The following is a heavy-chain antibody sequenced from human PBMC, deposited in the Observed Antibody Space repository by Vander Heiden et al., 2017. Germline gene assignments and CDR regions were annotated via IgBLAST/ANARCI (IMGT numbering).Heavy chain of an antibody. D-gene: IGHD2-15*01. J-gene: IGHJ4*02. CDR2: IYSGGST. CDR1: GSTVSRTY. Sequence: EVQLVESGGGLIQPGGSLRLSWAASGSTVSRTYMSGVRQAPGKGLGWVSVIYSGGSTYYADSVKGRFTISRDNSKNTLYLQMNSLRAEDTAVYYCARGVAANELSDLDYWGQGTLVTVSS. V-gene: IGHV3-53*01. CDR3: ARGVAANELSDLDY.